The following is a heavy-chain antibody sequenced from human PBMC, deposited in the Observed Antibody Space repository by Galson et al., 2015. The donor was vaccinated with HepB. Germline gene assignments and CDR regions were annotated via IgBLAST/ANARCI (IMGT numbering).Heavy chain of an antibody. CDR1: GFTFKNYD. V-gene: IGHV3-48*03. CDR3: ARDGNGYVDF. Sequence: SLRLSCAASGFTFKNYDMNWVRQTPGKGLEWISYISSDGSINSYTDSVKGRFTISRANGDNSLYLRMNRLTDADTAVYYCARDGNGYVDFWGQGTLVTVSS. CDR2: ISSDGSIN. D-gene: IGHD1-14*01. J-gene: IGHJ4*02.